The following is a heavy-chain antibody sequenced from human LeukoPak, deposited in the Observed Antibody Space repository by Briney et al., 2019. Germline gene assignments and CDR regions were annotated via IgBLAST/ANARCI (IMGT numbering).Heavy chain of an antibody. J-gene: IGHJ6*02. CDR3: AKDRMVVTGFVYYYYYGMDV. CDR2: MSGSGGST. CDR1: GFTFSSYG. V-gene: IGHV3-23*01. D-gene: IGHD2-21*02. Sequence: GGSLSLSCAASGFTFSSYGMSWVRQAPGKGLEWVSGMSGSGGSTYYADSVTGRFTISRENSKDTPYLQMNCLRAEDRAVYYCAKDRMVVTGFVYYYYYGMDVWGQGTTVTVSS.